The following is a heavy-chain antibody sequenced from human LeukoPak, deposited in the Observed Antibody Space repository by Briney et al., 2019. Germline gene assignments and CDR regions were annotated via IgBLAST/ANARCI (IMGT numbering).Heavy chain of an antibody. CDR3: ARRGITNFDY. V-gene: IGHV1-69*13. J-gene: IGHJ4*02. CDR2: IIPIFGTA. CDR1: GGTFSSYA. Sequence: ASVKFSCKASGGTFSSYAISGVRQAPGQGLEWRGGIIPIFGTANYAQKFQGRVTITADQSTSTAYMELSSLRSEDTAVYYCARRGITNFDYWGQGTLVTVSS. D-gene: IGHD1-20*01.